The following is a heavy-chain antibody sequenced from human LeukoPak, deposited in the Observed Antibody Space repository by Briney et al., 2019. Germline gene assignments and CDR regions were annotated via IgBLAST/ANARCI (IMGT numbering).Heavy chain of an antibody. CDR3: AKDQDIVLMVYATRVFDY. CDR2: ISGDSATP. J-gene: IGHJ4*02. D-gene: IGHD2-8*01. Sequence: GGSLRLSCAASGFAFNIYAMTWVRQAPGKGLEWVSTISGDSATPYFADSVKGRFTISRDNSKNTLYLQMNSLRVEDTAVYYCAKDQDIVLMVYATRVFDYWGQGTLVTVSS. CDR1: GFAFNIYA. V-gene: IGHV3-23*01.